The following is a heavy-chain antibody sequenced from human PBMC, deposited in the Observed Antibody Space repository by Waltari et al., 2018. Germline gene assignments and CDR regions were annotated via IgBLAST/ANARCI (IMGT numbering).Heavy chain of an antibody. J-gene: IGHJ4*02. V-gene: IGHV4-34*01. D-gene: IGHD3-22*01. CDR2: ISHSGST. Sequence: QVQLQQWGAGLLKPSETLSLTCAVYGGSFSGYYWSWIRKPPGQGLEWIGEISHSGSTTYNPALKRRVTISVDTSKNQFSLKLSSWTAADTAVYYCARFVPTYYYDSSGYQPNFDYWGQGTLVTVSS. CDR1: GGSFSGYY. CDR3: ARFVPTYYYDSSGYQPNFDY.